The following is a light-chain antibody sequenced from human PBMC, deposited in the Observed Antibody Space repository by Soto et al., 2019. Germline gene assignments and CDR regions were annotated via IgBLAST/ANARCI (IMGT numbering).Light chain of an antibody. Sequence: EIVLTQSPATLSLSPGERATLSCRASQSVSSYLGWYQQKPGQAPRLLIYDASNRATGIPARFGGSGSVTDFTLTISSLEPEDFAVYYCQQRISWPLTFGGGTKVEI. CDR3: QQRISWPLT. J-gene: IGKJ4*01. CDR1: QSVSSY. V-gene: IGKV3-11*01. CDR2: DAS.